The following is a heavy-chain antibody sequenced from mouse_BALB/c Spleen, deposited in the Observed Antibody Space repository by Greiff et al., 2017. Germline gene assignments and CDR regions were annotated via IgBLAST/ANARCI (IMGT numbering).Heavy chain of an antibody. CDR2: ILPGSGST. V-gene: IGHV1-9*01. CDR1: GYTFSSYW. J-gene: IGHJ4*01. Sequence: QVQLQQSGAELMKPGASVKISCKATGYTFSSYWIEWVKQRPGHGLEWIGEILPGSGSTNYNEKFKGKATFTADTSSNTAYMQLSSLTSEDSAVYYCYRYDVRAYAMDYWGQGTSVTVSS. D-gene: IGHD2-14*01. CDR3: YRYDVRAYAMDY.